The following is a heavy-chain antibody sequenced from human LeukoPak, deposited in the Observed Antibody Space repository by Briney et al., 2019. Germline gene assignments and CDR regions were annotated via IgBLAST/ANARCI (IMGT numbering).Heavy chain of an antibody. CDR2: IRYDGSNK. D-gene: IGHD3-3*01. V-gene: IGHV3-30*02. CDR3: AKGPTYYDFWSGPPDYYYYIDV. Sequence: PGGCLRLSCAASGFTFSSYGMHWVRQAPGKGLEWVAFIRYDGSNKYYADSVKGRFTISRDNSKNTLYLQMNSLRAEDTAVYYCAKGPTYYDFWSGPPDYYYYIDVWGKGTTVTVSS. J-gene: IGHJ6*03. CDR1: GFTFSSYG.